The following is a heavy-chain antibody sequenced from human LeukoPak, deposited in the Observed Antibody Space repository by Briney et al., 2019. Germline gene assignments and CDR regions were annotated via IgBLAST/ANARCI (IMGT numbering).Heavy chain of an antibody. V-gene: IGHV3-23*01. CDR1: GFTFGSYA. CDR2: ISGSGGSA. D-gene: IGHD3-22*01. CDR3: AKDRGNYYDTPRFDP. Sequence: GGSLRLSCVASGFTFGSYAMSWVRQAPGKGLEWVSSISGSGGSASYADSVKGRLSISRDNSKSTLYLQMNSLRAEDTAIYQCAKDRGNYYDTPRFDPWGQGTLVTVSS. J-gene: IGHJ5*02.